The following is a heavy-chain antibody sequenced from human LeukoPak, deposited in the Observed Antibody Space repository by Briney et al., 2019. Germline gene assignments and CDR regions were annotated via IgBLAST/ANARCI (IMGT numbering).Heavy chain of an antibody. CDR2: IYYSGST. D-gene: IGHD3-22*01. J-gene: IGHJ4*02. V-gene: IGHV4-39*07. Sequence: PSETLSLTCTVSGGSNSSSSYYWGWMRQPPGKGLEWIGSIYYSGSTYYNPSLKSRVTISVYTSKNQFSLKLSSVTAADTAVYYCASSLRIHPLFESYYDSSGPLLAYYWGQGALVTVSS. CDR1: GGSNSSSSYY. CDR3: ASSLRIHPLFESYYDSSGPLLAYY.